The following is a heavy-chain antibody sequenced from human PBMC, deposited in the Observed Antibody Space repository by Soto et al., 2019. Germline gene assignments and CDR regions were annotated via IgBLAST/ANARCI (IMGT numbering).Heavy chain of an antibody. CDR3: ATEWQWYTDY. V-gene: IGHV1-2*02. D-gene: IGHD6-19*01. CDR1: GYTFTTYF. Sequence: QVQLVQSGAEVVKPWDSVKVSCKASGYTFTTYFLHWVRQAPGQGLEWLGWIFPGSGGTNYAQKFQGRITMTRDTSTNTAAMALRRLSSGDTDVYYCATEWQWYTDYWGQGALITVSS. J-gene: IGHJ4*02. CDR2: IFPGSGGT.